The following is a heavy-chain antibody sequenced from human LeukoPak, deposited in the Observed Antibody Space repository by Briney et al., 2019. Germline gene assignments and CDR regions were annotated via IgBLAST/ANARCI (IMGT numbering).Heavy chain of an antibody. J-gene: IGHJ5*02. CDR2: ISSSSDYI. CDR3: ARGTEYGWLDP. Sequence: GGSLRLFCAASRFTFSSYSMNWVRQAPGKGLEWVSSISSSSDYIYYADSVKGRFTISRDNARSSLYLQMNSLRVEDTAVYYCARGTEYGWLDPWGQGTLVTVSS. CDR1: RFTFSSYS. V-gene: IGHV3-21*01. D-gene: IGHD2/OR15-2a*01.